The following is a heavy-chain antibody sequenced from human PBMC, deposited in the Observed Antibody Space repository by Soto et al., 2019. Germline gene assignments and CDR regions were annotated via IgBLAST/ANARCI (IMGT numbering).Heavy chain of an antibody. J-gene: IGHJ4*02. CDR1: GYTLTELS. D-gene: IGHD3-3*01. V-gene: IGHV1-24*01. Sequence: ASVKVSCKVSGYTLTELSMHWVRQAPGKGLEWMGGFDPEDGETIYAQKFQGRVTMTEDTSTDTAYMELSSLRSEDTAVYYCATGRLNYDFWSGYPTHFDYWGQGTLVTVSS. CDR3: ATGRLNYDFWSGYPTHFDY. CDR2: FDPEDGET.